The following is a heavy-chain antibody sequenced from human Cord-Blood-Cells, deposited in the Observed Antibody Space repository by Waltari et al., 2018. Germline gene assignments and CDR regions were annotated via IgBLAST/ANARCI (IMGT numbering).Heavy chain of an antibody. V-gene: IGHV4-34*01. D-gene: IGHD6-13*01. Sequence: QVQLQQWGAGLLKPSETLSLTCAVYGGSFRGYYWSWIRPPPGKGLEWIGEINHSGSTNYNPSLKSRVTISVDTSKNQFSLKLSSVTAADTAVYYCARGRYSSSFDYWGQGTLVTVSS. J-gene: IGHJ4*02. CDR3: ARGRYSSSFDY. CDR2: INHSGST. CDR1: GGSFRGYY.